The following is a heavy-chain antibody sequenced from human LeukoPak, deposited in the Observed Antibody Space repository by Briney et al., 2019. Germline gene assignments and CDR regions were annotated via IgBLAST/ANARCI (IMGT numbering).Heavy chain of an antibody. Sequence: SETLSLTCAVYGGSFSGYYWSWIRQPPGKGLEWIGEINHSGSTNYNPSLKSRVTISVDTSKNQFSLQLNSVTPEDTAVYYCARDSHKAYGSGSYYSKSAYYYYYGMDVWGQGTTVTVSS. V-gene: IGHV4-34*01. J-gene: IGHJ6*02. CDR1: GGSFSGYY. CDR3: ARDSHKAYGSGSYYSKSAYYYYYGMDV. D-gene: IGHD3-10*01. CDR2: INHSGST.